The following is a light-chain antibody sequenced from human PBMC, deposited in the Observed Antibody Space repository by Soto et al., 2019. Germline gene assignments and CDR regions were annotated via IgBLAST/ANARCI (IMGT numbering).Light chain of an antibody. V-gene: IGKV1-17*01. J-gene: IGKJ1*01. CDR3: LQHKHYPWT. Sequence: DIQMTQSPSSLSASVGDRVTITCRASQAIRNDVGWYQQKPGKDPKRLIYVASRLESGVPSRFSGSGFGTEFSPTIRGLQAEDFATCYCLQHKHYPWTFGHGTRVEIQ. CDR2: VAS. CDR1: QAIRND.